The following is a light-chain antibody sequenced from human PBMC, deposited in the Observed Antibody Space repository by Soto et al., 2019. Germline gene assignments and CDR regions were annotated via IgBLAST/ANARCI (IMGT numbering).Light chain of an antibody. V-gene: IGKV3-20*01. CDR3: QQYGSLWT. CDR1: QTVSSSY. J-gene: IGKJ1*01. Sequence: VLTQSPGTLSLSPGERATLSCRASQTVSSSYFAWYQQKPGQAPRLLMYETSSRATGIPDRFSGSGSGTDFTLTISRLEPEDFAVYYCQQYGSLWTFGQGTKVEIK. CDR2: ETS.